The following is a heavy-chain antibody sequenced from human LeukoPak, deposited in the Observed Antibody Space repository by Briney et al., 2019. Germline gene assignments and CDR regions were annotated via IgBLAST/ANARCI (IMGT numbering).Heavy chain of an antibody. J-gene: IGHJ3*02. CDR3: ARDPYVEMATIISYAFDI. D-gene: IGHD5-24*01. V-gene: IGHV1-69*06. CDR2: IIPIFGTA. CDR1: VGTFSSYA. Sequence: SVKVSCKASVGTFSSYAISWVRQAPGQGLEWMGGIIPIFGTANYAQKFQGRVTITADKSTSTAYMELSSLRSEDTAVYYCARDPYVEMATIISYAFDIWGQGTMVTVSS.